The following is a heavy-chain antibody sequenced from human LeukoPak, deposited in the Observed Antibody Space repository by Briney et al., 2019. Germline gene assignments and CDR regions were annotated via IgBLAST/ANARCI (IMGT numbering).Heavy chain of an antibody. V-gene: IGHV4-59*12. Sequence: SETPSLTCTVSGGSISSYYWSWIRQPPGKGLEWSGEIYHSGSTNYNPSLKSRVTISVAKSKNQFSLKLSSVTAADTAVYYCARAPTGDNWFDPWGQGTLVTVSS. CDR1: GGSISSYY. J-gene: IGHJ5*02. D-gene: IGHD4-17*01. CDR3: ARAPTGDNWFDP. CDR2: IYHSGST.